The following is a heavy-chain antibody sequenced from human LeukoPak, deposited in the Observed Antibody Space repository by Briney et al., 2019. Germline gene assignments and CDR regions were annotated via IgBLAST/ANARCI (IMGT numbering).Heavy chain of an antibody. V-gene: IGHV3-9*01. CDR2: ISWKNISI. J-gene: IGHJ4*02. Sequence: GGSLRLSCAASGFIFDDYAMHWVRQAPGKGLEWVSGISWKNISIGYADSVKGRFTISRDAAKNPLYLQMNSLRTEDTALYYCAKSPLWFGELLSSDYFDYWGQGTLVTVSS. CDR3: AKSPLWFGELLSSDYFDY. D-gene: IGHD3-10*01. CDR1: GFIFDDYA.